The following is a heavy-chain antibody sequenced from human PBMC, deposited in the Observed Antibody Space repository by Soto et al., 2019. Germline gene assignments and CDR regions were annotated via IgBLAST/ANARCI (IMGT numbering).Heavy chain of an antibody. CDR1: GGSISSGDDF. J-gene: IGHJ6*02. Sequence: QVQLQESGPGLVKPSQTLSLTCTVSGGSISSGDDFWTWIRQPPGKGLEWIGYIYYSGSTYYNPSLKSRLTMSVDTSKNQFSLKLSSVTAADTAVYYRARDRAKWKDYYYSGMDVWGQGNTVTVSS. CDR2: IYYSGST. V-gene: IGHV4-30-4*01. CDR3: ARDRAKWKDYYYSGMDV. D-gene: IGHD1-20*01.